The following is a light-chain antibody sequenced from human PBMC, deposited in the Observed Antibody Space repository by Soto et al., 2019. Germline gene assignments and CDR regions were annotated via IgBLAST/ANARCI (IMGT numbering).Light chain of an antibody. CDR1: SSNIGSNT. Sequence: QSVLTQPPSASGTPGQRVTISCSGSSSNIGSNTVNWYQKLPGTAPKLLIYTNNLRPSEVPDRFSGSKSGTSASLAISGLQSEDEADYYCAAWDDSLSGVVFGGGTKLTVL. J-gene: IGLJ2*01. CDR3: AAWDDSLSGVV. CDR2: TNN. V-gene: IGLV1-44*01.